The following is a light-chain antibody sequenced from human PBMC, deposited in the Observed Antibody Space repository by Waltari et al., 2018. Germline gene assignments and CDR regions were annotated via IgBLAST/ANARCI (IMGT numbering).Light chain of an antibody. J-gene: IGKJ1*01. V-gene: IGKV3-20*01. CDR3: QHYVRLPAT. CDR2: AAS. Sequence: VLPHSPCTLSLSPGERATLACSASHSFCTSLAWYQQKPGQAPRLLIFAASRWATGLPDRFSGSGSGTDFSLTISSLEPEDFAVYYCQHYVRLPATFGQGTKVEI. CDR1: HSFCTS.